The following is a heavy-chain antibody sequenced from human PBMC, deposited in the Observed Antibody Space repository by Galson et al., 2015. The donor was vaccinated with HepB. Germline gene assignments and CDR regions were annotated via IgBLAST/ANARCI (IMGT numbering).Heavy chain of an antibody. CDR3: GLGYCSGGSCLTIDY. D-gene: IGHD2-15*01. J-gene: IGHJ4*02. Sequence: SLRLSCAASGFTFSSYAMHWVRQAPGKGLEWVAVISYDGSNKYYADSVKGRFTISGDNSKNTLYLQMNSLRAEDTAVYYCGLGYCSGGSCLTIDYWGQGTLVTVSS. CDR2: ISYDGSNK. CDR1: GFTFSSYA. V-gene: IGHV3-30-3*01.